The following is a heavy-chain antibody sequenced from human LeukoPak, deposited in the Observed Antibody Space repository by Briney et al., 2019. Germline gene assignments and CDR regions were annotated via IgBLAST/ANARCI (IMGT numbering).Heavy chain of an antibody. J-gene: IGHJ4*02. CDR2: INSDGSWT. V-gene: IGHV3-74*01. CDR1: GFTFSSYW. Sequence: GGSLRLSCAASGFTFSSYWMHWVRQAPGKGLVWVSHINSDGSWTSYADSVKGRFTISKDNAKNTVYLQMNNLRAGDTAVYYCVSFYEAYWGRGTLVTVSS. CDR3: VSFYEAY. D-gene: IGHD2/OR15-2a*01.